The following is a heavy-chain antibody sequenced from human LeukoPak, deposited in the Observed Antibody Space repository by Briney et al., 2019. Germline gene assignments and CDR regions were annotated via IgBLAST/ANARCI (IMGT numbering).Heavy chain of an antibody. D-gene: IGHD1-26*01. J-gene: IGHJ4*02. CDR1: GGSLSSYY. V-gene: IGHV4-59*08. CDR3: ARHALPQWDYYFDY. CDR2: IFYSGGT. Sequence: SETLSLTCTVSGGSLSSYYWTSIRQPPGKGLQYIGYIFYSGGTNYNPSLKSRVTISIYTSKNQFSLRLSSVTAADTAVYYCARHALPQWDYYFDYWGQGTLVTVSS.